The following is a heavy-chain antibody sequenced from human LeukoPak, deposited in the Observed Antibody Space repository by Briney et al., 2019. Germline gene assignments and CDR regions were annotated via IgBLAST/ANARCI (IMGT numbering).Heavy chain of an antibody. CDR2: SRNKANSYTT. J-gene: IGHJ4*02. CDR1: GFIFSDHY. CDR3: ARVTYGSGTYGAFDY. V-gene: IGHV3-72*01. Sequence: GGSLRLSCAASGFIFSDHYMGWVRQVPGKGLEWVGRSRNKANSYTTEYAASVKGRFTISRDDSKNSLYLQMNSLRAGDTAVYYCARVTYGSGTYGAFDYWGQGTLVTVSS. D-gene: IGHD3-10*01.